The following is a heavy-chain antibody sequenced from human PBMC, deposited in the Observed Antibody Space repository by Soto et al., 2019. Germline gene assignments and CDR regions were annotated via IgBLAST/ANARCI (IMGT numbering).Heavy chain of an antibody. V-gene: IGHV3-9*01. J-gene: IGHJ4*02. CDR3: AKAGVAELYYFDY. D-gene: IGHD6-19*01. CDR1: GFTFDDYA. Sequence: GGSLRLSCAASGFTFDDYAMHWVRQAPGKGLEWVSGISWNSGSIGYADSVKGRFTISRDNAKNSLYLQMNSLRAEDTALYYCAKAGVAELYYFDYWGQGTLVTVSS. CDR2: ISWNSGSI.